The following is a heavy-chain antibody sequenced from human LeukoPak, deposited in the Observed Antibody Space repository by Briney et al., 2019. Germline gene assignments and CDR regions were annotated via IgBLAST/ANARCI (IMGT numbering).Heavy chain of an antibody. CDR2: IYSTGNT. V-gene: IGHV4-61*02. J-gene: IGHJ4*02. CDR3: ARPRDGYNYGGFDY. D-gene: IGHD5-24*01. Sequence: SETLSLTCTVSGGSITNGGYYWSWIRQPAGKGLEWIGRIYSTGNTNYNPSLKSRVTISVDTSKNQFSLKLSSVTAADTAVYYCARPRDGYNYGGFDYWGQGTLVTVSS. CDR1: GGSITNGGYY.